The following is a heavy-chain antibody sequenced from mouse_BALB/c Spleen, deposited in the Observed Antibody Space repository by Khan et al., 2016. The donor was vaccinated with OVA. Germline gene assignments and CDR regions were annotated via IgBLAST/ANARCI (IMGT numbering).Heavy chain of an antibody. D-gene: IGHD1-2*01. V-gene: IGHV3-2*02. CDR2: ISYSGST. J-gene: IGHJ2*01. CDR1: GYSITSGYG. Sequence: VQLQESGPGLVKPSQSLSLTCTVTGYSITSGYGWNWIRQFPGNKLEWMGYISYSGSTNYNPSLKSRFSISRDTSKNQFFLQLNSVTTEDTATYDCARTARITYWGQGTTLTVSS. CDR3: ARTARITY.